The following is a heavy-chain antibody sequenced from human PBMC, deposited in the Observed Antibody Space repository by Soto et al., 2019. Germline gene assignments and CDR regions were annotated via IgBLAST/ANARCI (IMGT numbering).Heavy chain of an antibody. CDR1: GFTFSDHF. V-gene: IGHV3-72*01. CDR3: VKGFCSGGYCYSGDY. J-gene: IGHJ4*02. D-gene: IGHD2-15*01. Sequence: EVHLVESGGGLVQPGGSLRLSCAASGFTFSDHFMDWVRQAPGKGLEWVARSKNKANSYTIEYVASVKGRFTISRDNSKNSLYLQMNSLKTEDTAVYYCVKGFCSGGYCYSGDYWGQGTLVTVSS. CDR2: SKNKANSYTI.